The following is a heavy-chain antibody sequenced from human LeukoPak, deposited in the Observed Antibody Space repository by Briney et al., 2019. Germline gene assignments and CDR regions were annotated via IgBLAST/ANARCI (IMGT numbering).Heavy chain of an antibody. CDR1: GFTFSGYW. Sequence: PGGSLRLPCAASGFTFSGYWMHWVRQAPGKGLIWVSRINTDGSTTTYADSVKGRFTISRDNAKNTLYLQMNSLRAEDTGVYFCARTRNTNNFDYWGQGTLVTVSS. V-gene: IGHV3-74*01. CDR3: ARTRNTNNFDY. CDR2: INTDGSTT. J-gene: IGHJ4*02.